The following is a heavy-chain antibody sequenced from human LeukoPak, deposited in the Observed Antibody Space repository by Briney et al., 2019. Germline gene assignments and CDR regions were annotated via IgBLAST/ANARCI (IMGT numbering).Heavy chain of an antibody. J-gene: IGHJ6*04. CDR2: IKHDGSVQ. V-gene: IGHV3-7*01. CDR1: GFTFSSYW. Sequence: PGGSLRLSCAASGFTFSSYWMSWGRQAPGKGLEWVANIKHDGSVQYCVDSVKGRFTISRDNAKNSLYLQMNSLRAEDTAVYYCAELGITMIGGVWGKGTTVTISS. CDR3: AELGITMIGGV. D-gene: IGHD3-10*02.